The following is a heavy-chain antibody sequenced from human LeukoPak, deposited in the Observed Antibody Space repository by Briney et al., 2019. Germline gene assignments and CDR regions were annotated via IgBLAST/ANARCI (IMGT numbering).Heavy chain of an antibody. CDR1: GGSISSYY. CDR3: ASSSRRADY. CDR2: IYTSGST. V-gene: IGHV4-4*07. J-gene: IGHJ4*02. Sequence: SETLSLTCTVSGGSISSYYWNWIRQPAGKGLEWIGRIYTSGSTNYNPSLKSRVTISLDTSNNQFSLKLTSVTAADTAVYYCASSSRRADYWGQGTLVTVSS.